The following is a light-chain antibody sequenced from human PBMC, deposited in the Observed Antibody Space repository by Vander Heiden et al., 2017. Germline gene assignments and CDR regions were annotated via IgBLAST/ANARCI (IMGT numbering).Light chain of an antibody. J-gene: IGKJ4*01. CDR2: DAS. V-gene: IGKV1-9*01. CDR1: QGISTY. Sequence: QLPQSPSSLSASMGDRVTITCRASQGISTYLAWYQQKPGKAPKLLIYDASTVHSGVPSRFSGSGSGTGFTLTISSLQPEDFATYYCQQLNNFPVTFGGGTRVEV. CDR3: QQLNNFPVT.